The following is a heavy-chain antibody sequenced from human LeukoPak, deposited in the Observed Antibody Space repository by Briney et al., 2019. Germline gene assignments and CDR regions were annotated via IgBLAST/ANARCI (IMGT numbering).Heavy chain of an antibody. J-gene: IGHJ4*02. V-gene: IGHV1-2*06. CDR3: AKTPYYDFWSGYYFYFDY. CDR1: GYTFTGYY. D-gene: IGHD3-3*01. CDR2: INPNSGGT. Sequence: ASVKVSCKASGYTFTGYYMHWVRQAPGQGLEWMGRINPNSGGTNYAQKFQGRVTITADESTSTAYMELSSLRSEDTAVYYCAKTPYYDFWSGYYFYFDYWGQGTLVTVSS.